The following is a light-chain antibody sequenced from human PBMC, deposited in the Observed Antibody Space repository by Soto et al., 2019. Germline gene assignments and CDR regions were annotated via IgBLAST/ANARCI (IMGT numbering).Light chain of an antibody. Sequence: EIVLTQSIETMSLSPGERSTLSRMASQSLHSFLNWYQQKPGQDTRTLIYDAYKRATGVTARISGSGSGTDYTLTISSIEPEDFAVYYCKQRTRWHMPFGTGQRVEIK. CDR3: KQRTRWHMP. V-gene: IGKV3D-11*02. CDR2: DAY. CDR1: QSLHSF. J-gene: IGKJ5*01.